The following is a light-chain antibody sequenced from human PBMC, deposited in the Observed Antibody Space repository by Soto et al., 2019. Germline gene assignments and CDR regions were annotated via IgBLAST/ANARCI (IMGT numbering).Light chain of an antibody. CDR2: EVT. J-gene: IGLJ1*01. Sequence: QSALTQPASVSGSPGQSITISCTGTSSDIGAYNYVSWYQQHPGEAPKLRIYEVTYRPSGVSDRFSGSKSAYTASLIISGLQPEDEADYYCSSYTTSSTRVFGTGTKVTVL. CDR3: SSYTTSSTRV. V-gene: IGLV2-14*01. CDR1: SSDIGAYNY.